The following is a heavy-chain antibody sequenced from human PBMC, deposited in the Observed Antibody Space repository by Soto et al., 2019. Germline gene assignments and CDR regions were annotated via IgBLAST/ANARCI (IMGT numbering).Heavy chain of an antibody. J-gene: IGHJ4*02. D-gene: IGHD3-10*01. CDR3: ARRGEYYGSGTTIYFDY. Sequence: QLQLQESGPGLVKPSETLSLTCTVSGGSISSSSYYWGWIRQSPGKGLEWFGNIYYSGATFYNPSLKSRVTISVDTSKNQFSLKLSSVTAADTAVYYCARRGEYYGSGTTIYFDYWGQGTLVTVSS. V-gene: IGHV4-39*01. CDR1: GGSISSSSYY. CDR2: IYYSGAT.